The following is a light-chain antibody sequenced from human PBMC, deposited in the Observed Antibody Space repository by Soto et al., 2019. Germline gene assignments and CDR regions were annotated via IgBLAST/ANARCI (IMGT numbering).Light chain of an antibody. J-gene: IGLJ2*01. CDR1: SYNIGSNS. V-gene: IGLV1-44*01. Sequence: QSVVTQPPSASGTPGQRVTISCSGSSYNIGSNSVNWYRQLPGTAPKLLIYRNNLRPSGVPDRFSGSKSGTSASLAISGLQSEDEADYYCAAWDDSLNGPLFGGGTKVTVL. CDR2: RNN. CDR3: AAWDDSLNGPL.